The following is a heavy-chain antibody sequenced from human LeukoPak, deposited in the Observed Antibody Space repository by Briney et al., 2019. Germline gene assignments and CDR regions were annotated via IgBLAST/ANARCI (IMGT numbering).Heavy chain of an antibody. D-gene: IGHD2-15*01. J-gene: IGHJ6*02. Sequence: PGGSLRLSCAASGFTFSSYAMSWVRQAPGKGLEWVSAISGSGGSTYYADSVKGRFTISRDNSKNTLYLQMNSLRAEDTAVYYCAKREGHCSGGSGYSLIVREYYYYGMDVWGQGTTVTVSS. CDR2: ISGSGGST. CDR1: GFTFSSYA. V-gene: IGHV3-23*01. CDR3: AKREGHCSGGSGYSLIVREYYYYGMDV.